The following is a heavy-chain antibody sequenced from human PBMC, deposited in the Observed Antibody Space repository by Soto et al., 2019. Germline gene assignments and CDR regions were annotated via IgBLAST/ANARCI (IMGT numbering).Heavy chain of an antibody. Sequence: EVQLLESGGGSVQPGGSLRLSCAASGFTFSNYAMTWVRQAPGKGLEWVSTMSGTAGNTYYADSVKGRFTISRDNSKNTLYLQMHSMRAEDTAVYYCAKKYYVSSGNYVFYFDYWGQGTLVTVSS. V-gene: IGHV3-23*01. CDR2: MSGTAGNT. CDR1: GFTFSNYA. J-gene: IGHJ4*02. D-gene: IGHD3-10*01. CDR3: AKKYYVSSGNYVFYFDY.